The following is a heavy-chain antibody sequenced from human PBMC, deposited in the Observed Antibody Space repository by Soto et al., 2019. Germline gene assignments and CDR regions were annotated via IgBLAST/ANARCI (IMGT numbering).Heavy chain of an antibody. Sequence: PSETLSLTCTVSGGSISSSSYYWGWIRQPPGKGLEWIGNIYYSGSTYYNPSLKSRVTISVDTSKNQFSLKLSSVTAADTAVYYCASDSGDDYRYAFDIWGQGTMVTVSS. CDR3: ASDSGDDYRYAFDI. CDR2: IYYSGST. V-gene: IGHV4-39*07. CDR1: GGSISSSSYY. D-gene: IGHD5-12*01. J-gene: IGHJ3*02.